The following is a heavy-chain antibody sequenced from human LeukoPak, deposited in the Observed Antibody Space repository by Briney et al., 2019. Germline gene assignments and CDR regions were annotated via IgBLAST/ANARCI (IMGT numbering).Heavy chain of an antibody. Sequence: GGSLRLSCAVSGFRVSDYYMSWVRQAPGKGLEWVSAISGSGGSTYYADSVKGRFTISRDNSKNTLYLQMNSLRAEDTAVYYCAKGPTLRYFDWLPRGDAFDIWGQGTMVTVSS. D-gene: IGHD3-9*01. V-gene: IGHV3-23*01. J-gene: IGHJ3*02. CDR2: ISGSGGST. CDR3: AKGPTLRYFDWLPRGDAFDI. CDR1: GFRVSDYY.